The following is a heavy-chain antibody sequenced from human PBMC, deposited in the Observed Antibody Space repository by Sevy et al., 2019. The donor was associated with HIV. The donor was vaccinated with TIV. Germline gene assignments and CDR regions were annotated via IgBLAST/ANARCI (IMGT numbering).Heavy chain of an antibody. CDR3: ARPRDDYSNARDFDY. V-gene: IGHV4-34*01. D-gene: IGHD4-4*01. Sequence: QSQTLSLTCAVYGGSFSGYYWSWIRQPPGKGLEWIGEINHSGSTNYNPSLKSRVTISVDTSKNQFSLKLSSVTAADTAVYYCARPRDDYSNARDFDYWGQGTLVTVSS. CDR1: GGSFSGYY. CDR2: INHSGST. J-gene: IGHJ4*02.